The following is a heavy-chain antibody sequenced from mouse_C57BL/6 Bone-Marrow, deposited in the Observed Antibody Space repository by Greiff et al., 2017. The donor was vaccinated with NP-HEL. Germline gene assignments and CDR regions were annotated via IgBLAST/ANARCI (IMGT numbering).Heavy chain of an antibody. CDR3: ARHGDY. CDR1: GFTFSDYY. V-gene: IGHV5-12*01. Sequence: EVKLVESGGGLVQPGGSLKLSCAASGFTFSDYYMDWVRQTPEKRLEWVAYISNGGGSTYYPDTVKGRFTISRDNAKNTLYLQMSRLKSEDTAMYYCARHGDYWGQGTSVTVSS. CDR2: ISNGGGST. J-gene: IGHJ4*01.